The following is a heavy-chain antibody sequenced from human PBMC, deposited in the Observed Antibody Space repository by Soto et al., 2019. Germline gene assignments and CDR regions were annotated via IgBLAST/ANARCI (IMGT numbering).Heavy chain of an antibody. Sequence: PSETLSLTCVVSGGSISNTGYSWNWIRQPPGKGLEWIGYIYPSGNAYYNPSPKSRVTISVDRSKNQFSLKLNSVTTADTAVYHCARARDYDDFPNYFFDYWGQGALVTVS. J-gene: IGHJ4*02. CDR2: IYPSGNA. V-gene: IGHV4-30-2*01. CDR1: GGSISNTGYS. CDR3: ARARDYDDFPNYFFDY. D-gene: IGHD4-17*01.